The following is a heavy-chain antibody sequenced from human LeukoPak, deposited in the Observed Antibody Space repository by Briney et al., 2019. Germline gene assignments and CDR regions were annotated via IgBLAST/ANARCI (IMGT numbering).Heavy chain of an antibody. CDR1: GGTFRSYA. CDR2: IIPMFGTA. D-gene: IGHD3-10*01. J-gene: IGHJ1*01. CDR3: ARALMVRGVSSTFQH. V-gene: IGHV1-69*05. Sequence: ASVKVSCKASGGTFRSYAISWVRQAPGQGLEWMGGIIPMFGTAKYAQKVQGRVTMSTDESTSTAYMELSSLRSEDTAVYYCARALMVRGVSSTFQHWGQGTLVTVSS.